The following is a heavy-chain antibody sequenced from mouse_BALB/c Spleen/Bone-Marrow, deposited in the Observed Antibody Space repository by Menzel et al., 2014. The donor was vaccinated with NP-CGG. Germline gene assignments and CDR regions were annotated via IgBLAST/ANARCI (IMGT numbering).Heavy chain of an antibody. CDR2: IHYSGNT. D-gene: IGHD1-1*01. CDR1: GYSITNGYG. CDR3: VRETTVVADFDY. V-gene: IGHV3-1*02. Sequence: EVQFQESGPDLVKPSQSLSLTCTVTGYSITNGYGWHWIRQFPGNKLEWMGYIHYSGNTNYNPSLKSRVSITRDTSKNQFFLQLNSVTTDDTATYYCVRETTVVADFDYWGQGTTLTVSS. J-gene: IGHJ2*01.